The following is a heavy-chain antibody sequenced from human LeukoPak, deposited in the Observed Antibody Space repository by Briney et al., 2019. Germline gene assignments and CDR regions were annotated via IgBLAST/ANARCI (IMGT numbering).Heavy chain of an antibody. CDR1: GGTFSSYA. CDR3: ARDQVLRFFGYGMDV. V-gene: IGHV1-69*04. J-gene: IGHJ6*02. D-gene: IGHD3-3*01. CDR2: IIPILGIA. Sequence: SVKVSCKASGGTFSSYAISWVRQAPGQGLEWMGRIIPILGIANYAQKFQGRVTITADKSTSTAYKELSSLRSEDTAVYYCARDQVLRFFGYGMDVWGQGTTVTVSS.